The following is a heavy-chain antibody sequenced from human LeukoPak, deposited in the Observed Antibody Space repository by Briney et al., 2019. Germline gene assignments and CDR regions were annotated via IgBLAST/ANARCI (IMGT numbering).Heavy chain of an antibody. Sequence: SETLSLTCTVPGRSISSYYWSWIRQPTGKGLEWIGYIYYSWSANYKPALKSRVTISVNTSKNQLSLKLSSVAAADTAVYYCAREGDSSGWYFDYWGQGTLVTVSS. D-gene: IGHD6-19*01. CDR1: GRSISSYY. CDR3: AREGDSSGWYFDY. CDR2: IYYSWSA. V-gene: IGHV4-59*01. J-gene: IGHJ4*02.